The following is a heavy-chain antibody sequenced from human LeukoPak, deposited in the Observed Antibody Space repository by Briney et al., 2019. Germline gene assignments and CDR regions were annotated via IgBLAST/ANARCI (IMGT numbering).Heavy chain of an antibody. J-gene: IGHJ2*01. Sequence: TSVKVSCKASGGTFSSYAISWVRQAPGQGLEWMGGIIPIFGTANYAQKFQGRVTITADESTSTAYMELSSLRSEDTAVYYCARDEDTTGPFDLWGRGTLVTVSS. D-gene: IGHD1-1*01. V-gene: IGHV1-69*13. CDR1: GGTFSSYA. CDR2: IIPIFGTA. CDR3: ARDEDTTGPFDL.